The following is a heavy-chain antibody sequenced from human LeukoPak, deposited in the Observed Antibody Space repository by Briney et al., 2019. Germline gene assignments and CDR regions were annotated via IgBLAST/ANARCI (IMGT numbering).Heavy chain of an antibody. CDR2: ISNGGNT. D-gene: IGHD5-12*01. Sequence: PTGGSLRLSCAASGFTVRDNYMSWVRQAPGKGLECVSVISNGGNTYYADSVKGRFTISRDNSKDTLYLQMNSLRVDDTAVYYCAGQWLRLGPIDYWGQGTLVSVSS. CDR1: GFTVRDNY. CDR3: AGQWLRLGPIDY. V-gene: IGHV3-53*01. J-gene: IGHJ4*02.